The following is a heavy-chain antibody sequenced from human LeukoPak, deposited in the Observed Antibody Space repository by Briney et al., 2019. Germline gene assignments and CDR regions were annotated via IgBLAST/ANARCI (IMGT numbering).Heavy chain of an antibody. CDR2: TYYRSKWYN. CDR1: GDSVSSNSAA. Sequence: SQTLSLTCAISGDSVSSNSAAWNWLRQSPSRGLEWLGRTYYRSKWYNDYAVSVKSRITINPDTSKNQFSLQLNSVTPEDTAVYYCAREADYYGSGFDYWGQGTLVTVSS. J-gene: IGHJ4*02. V-gene: IGHV6-1*01. D-gene: IGHD3-10*01. CDR3: AREADYYGSGFDY.